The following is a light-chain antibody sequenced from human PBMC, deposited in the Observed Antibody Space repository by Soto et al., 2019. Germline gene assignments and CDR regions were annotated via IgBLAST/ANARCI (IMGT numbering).Light chain of an antibody. CDR3: QTWGTGPVL. J-gene: IGLJ2*01. Sequence: QLVLTQSPSASASLGASVKLTCTLSSGHSSYAIAWHQQQPEKGPRYLMKLNSDGSHSKGDGIPDRFSGSSSGAERYLTISSLQSEDEADYYCQTWGTGPVLFGGGTKVTVL. CDR1: SGHSSYA. CDR2: LNSDGSH. V-gene: IGLV4-69*01.